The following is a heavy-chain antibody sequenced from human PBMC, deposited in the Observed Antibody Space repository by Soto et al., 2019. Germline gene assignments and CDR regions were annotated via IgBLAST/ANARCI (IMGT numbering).Heavy chain of an antibody. J-gene: IGHJ6*02. CDR2: ISAYNGNT. V-gene: IGHV1-18*01. Sequence: QVQLVQSGAEVKKPGASVKVSCKASGYTFTSYGISWVRQAPRQGLEWMGWISAYNGNTNYAQKLQGRVTMTTDTSTSTAYMELRSLTSDDTAVYYCARVHFYYDSSGYYSYYGMDVWGQGTTVTVSS. CDR1: GYTFTSYG. D-gene: IGHD3-22*01. CDR3: ARVHFYYDSSGYYSYYGMDV.